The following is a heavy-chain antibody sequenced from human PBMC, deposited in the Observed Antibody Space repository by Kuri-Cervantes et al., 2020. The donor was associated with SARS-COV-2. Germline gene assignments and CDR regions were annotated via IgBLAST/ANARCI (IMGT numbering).Heavy chain of an antibody. CDR2: IYSGGST. J-gene: IGHJ2*01. CDR3: AKQPGFVSRYFDL. CDR1: GFTVSSNY. Sequence: GESLKISCAASGFTVSSNYMSWVRQAPGKGLEWVSVIYSGGSTYYADSVKGRFTISGDNSKNTLYLQMNSLRAEDTAVYYCAKQPGFVSRYFDLWGRGTLVTVSS. V-gene: IGHV3-66*04.